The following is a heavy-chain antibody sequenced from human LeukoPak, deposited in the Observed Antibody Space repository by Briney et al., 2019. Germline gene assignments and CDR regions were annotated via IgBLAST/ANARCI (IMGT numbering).Heavy chain of an antibody. CDR3: ATSYTSVDILTGYYLDY. Sequence: ASVKVSCKTSGYTFINYGITWVRQAPGQGLEWMGWISAYNGDTNYAQKFQGRVTMTRDTSISTAYMELSRLRSDDTAVYYCATSYTSVDILTGYYLDYWGQGTLVTVSS. CDR1: GYTFINYG. V-gene: IGHV1-18*01. CDR2: ISAYNGDT. D-gene: IGHD3-9*01. J-gene: IGHJ4*02.